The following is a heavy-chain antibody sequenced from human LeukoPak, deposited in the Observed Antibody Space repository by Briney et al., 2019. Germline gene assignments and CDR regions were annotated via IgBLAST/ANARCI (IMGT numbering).Heavy chain of an antibody. V-gene: IGHV4-39*01. Sequence: PSETLSLTCTVSGGSISSSSYHRGWIRQPPGKGLEWIGSIYYSGSTYYNPSLKSRITISVDTSKNQFSLKVSSVTAADTAVYYCARQRWQQCGGYYYYYMDVWGKGTTVTVSS. D-gene: IGHD5-24*01. J-gene: IGHJ6*03. CDR1: GGSISSSSYH. CDR3: ARQRWQQCGGYYYYYMDV. CDR2: IYYSGST.